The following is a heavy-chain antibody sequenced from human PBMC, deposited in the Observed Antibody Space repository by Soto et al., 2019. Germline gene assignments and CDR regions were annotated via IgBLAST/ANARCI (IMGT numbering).Heavy chain of an antibody. CDR3: GRLGYRSNSSPPGY. CDR2: INHSGST. CDR1: GGSFSGYY. D-gene: IGHD6-19*01. J-gene: IGHJ4*02. Sequence: SETLSLTCAVYGGSFSGYYWSWIRQPPGKGLEWIGEINHSGSTNYNPCLKSRVTISVDASKNQFSLMLGSVTAADTAGNYCGRLGYRSNSSPPGYWGQGTLVTVSS. V-gene: IGHV4-34*01.